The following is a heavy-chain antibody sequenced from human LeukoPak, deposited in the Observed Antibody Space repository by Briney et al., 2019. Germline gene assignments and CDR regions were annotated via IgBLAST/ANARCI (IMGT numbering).Heavy chain of an antibody. V-gene: IGHV1-69*05. CDR2: IIPIFGTA. D-gene: IGHD3-9*01. J-gene: IGHJ4*02. Sequence: GSSVKVSCKASGGTLSSYATSWVRQAPGQGLEWMGRIIPIFGTANYAQKFQGRVTITTDESTSTAYMELSSLRSEDTAVYYCARDKGSGEILTGSEYYFDYWGQGTLVTVSS. CDR3: ARDKGSGEILTGSEYYFDY. CDR1: GGTLSSYA.